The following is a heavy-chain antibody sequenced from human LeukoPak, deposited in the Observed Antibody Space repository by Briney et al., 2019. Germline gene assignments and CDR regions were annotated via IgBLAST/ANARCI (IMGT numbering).Heavy chain of an antibody. V-gene: IGHV4-39*07. D-gene: IGHD5-12*01. J-gene: IGHJ4*02. CDR3: AGYSGYDFGYDY. CDR2: IYDGGST. Sequence: PSETLSLTCTVSGASIGSTTYYWDWFRQPPGKGLEWIGNIYDGGSTHYNPSLKSRVTISVDTSKNQFSLKLSSVTAADTAVYYCAGYSGYDFGYDYWGQGTLVTVSS. CDR1: GASIGSTTYY.